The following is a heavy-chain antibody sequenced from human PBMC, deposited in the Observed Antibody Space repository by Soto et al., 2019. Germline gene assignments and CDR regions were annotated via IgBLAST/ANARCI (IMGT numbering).Heavy chain of an antibody. CDR2: MNPNTGNT. Sequence: AAVKVSCKASGYTFTSDDINLVRQATGQGLEWTGWMNPNTGNTGYAQKFQGRVTMTRNTPISTAYMELSSLRSEDTAVYYCARGGAYYYYMDVRGKGTTVTLSS. CDR1: GYTFTSDD. CDR3: ARGGAYYYYMDV. J-gene: IGHJ6*03. V-gene: IGHV1-8*01.